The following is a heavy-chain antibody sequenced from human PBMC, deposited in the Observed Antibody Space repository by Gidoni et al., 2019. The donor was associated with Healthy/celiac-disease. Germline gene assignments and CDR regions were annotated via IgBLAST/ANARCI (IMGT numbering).Heavy chain of an antibody. CDR3: ARDLLGYYDSSGYYADDAFDI. D-gene: IGHD3-22*01. CDR2: ISAYNVNT. Sequence: QVELVQSGAEVKKLGASVKVFCKHSGYTFTSYGIRWVRQAPGQGLEWMGWISAYNVNTNYAQKLQGRVTMTTDTSTSTAYMELRSLRSDDTAVYYCARDLLGYYDSSGYYADDAFDIWGQGTMVTVSS. J-gene: IGHJ3*02. CDR1: GYTFTSYG. V-gene: IGHV1-18*01.